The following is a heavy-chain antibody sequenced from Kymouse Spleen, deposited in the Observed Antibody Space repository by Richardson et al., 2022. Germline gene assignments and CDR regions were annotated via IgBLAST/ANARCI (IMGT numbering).Heavy chain of an antibody. J-gene: IGHJ4*02. CDR1: GFTFSSYG. Sequence: QVQLVESGGGVVQPGRSLRLSCAASGFTFSSYGMHWVRQAPGKGLEWVAVISYDGSNKYYADSVKGRFTISRDNSKNTLYLQMNSLRAEDTAVYYCAKEGTAMVSYYFDYWGQGTLVTVSS. CDR2: ISYDGSNK. V-gene: IGHV3-30*18. CDR3: AKEGTAMVSYYFDY. D-gene: IGHD5-18,IGHD5-18*01.